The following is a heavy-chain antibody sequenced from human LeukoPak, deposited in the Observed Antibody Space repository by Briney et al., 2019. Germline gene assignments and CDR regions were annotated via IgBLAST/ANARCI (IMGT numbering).Heavy chain of an antibody. CDR1: GYSFTKYG. CDR3: ARVGATYGDPLEYDY. V-gene: IGHV1-18*01. Sequence: ASVKVSCKASGYSFTKYGISWVRQAPGQGLEWMGWISAYSGNTNYAPKLQDRVTMTTDTPTSTAYLEMRSLKSDDTAMYYCARVGATYGDPLEYDYWGQGTLVTVSS. CDR2: ISAYSGNT. J-gene: IGHJ4*02. D-gene: IGHD4-17*01.